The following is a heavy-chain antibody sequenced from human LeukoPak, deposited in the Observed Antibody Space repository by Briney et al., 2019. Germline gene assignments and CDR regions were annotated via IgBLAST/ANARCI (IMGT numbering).Heavy chain of an antibody. CDR2: ISGSGRSL. CDR1: GFNSSAYV. Sequence: GGSLRLSCVASGFNSSAYVMSWFRQAPGKGLERVSSISGSGRSLYYADSIKGRFNISRDNSKNILYLQMDRLRAEDTAIYYCATEVVYWGQGALVTVSS. CDR3: ATEVVY. J-gene: IGHJ4*02. V-gene: IGHV3-23*01.